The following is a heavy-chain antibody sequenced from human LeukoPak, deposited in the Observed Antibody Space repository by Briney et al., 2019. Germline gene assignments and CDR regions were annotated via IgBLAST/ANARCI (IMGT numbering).Heavy chain of an antibody. CDR1: VGTFSSYA. J-gene: IGHJ5*02. Sequence: SVKVSCKASVGTFSSYAISWVRQAPGQGLEWMGGIIPIFGTANYAQKFQGRVTITADESTSTAYMELSSLRSEDTAVYYCTVSYDYGDENWFDPWGQGTLVTVSS. V-gene: IGHV1-69*13. CDR3: TVSYDYGDENWFDP. D-gene: IGHD4-17*01. CDR2: IIPIFGTA.